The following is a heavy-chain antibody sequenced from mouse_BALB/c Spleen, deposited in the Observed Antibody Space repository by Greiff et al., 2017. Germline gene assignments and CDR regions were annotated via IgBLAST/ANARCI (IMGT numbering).Heavy chain of an antibody. CDR1: GFTFNTYA. Sequence: EVQLVESGGGLVQPKGSLKLSCAASGFTFNTYAMNWVRQAPGKGLEWVARIRSKSNNYATYYADSVKDRFTISRDDSQSMLYLQMNNLKTEDTAMYYCVRQELGRTFDYWGQGTTLTVSS. CDR2: IRSKSNNYAT. V-gene: IGHV10-1*02. CDR3: VRQELGRTFDY. D-gene: IGHD4-1*01. J-gene: IGHJ2*01.